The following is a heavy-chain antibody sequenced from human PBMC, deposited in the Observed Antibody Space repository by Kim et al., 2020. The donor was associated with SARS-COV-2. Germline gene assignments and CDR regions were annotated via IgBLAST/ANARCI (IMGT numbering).Heavy chain of an antibody. D-gene: IGHD6-19*01. Sequence: YYNPSLKSRVTISVDTSKNQFSLKLSSVTAADTAVYYCARLTVAVYYFDYWGQGTLVTVSS. CDR3: ARLTVAVYYFDY. J-gene: IGHJ4*02. V-gene: IGHV4-39*01.